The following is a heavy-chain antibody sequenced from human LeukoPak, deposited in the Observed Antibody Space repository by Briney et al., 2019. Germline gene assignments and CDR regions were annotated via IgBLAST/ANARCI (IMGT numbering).Heavy chain of an antibody. CDR2: IIPILGIA. CDR1: GGTFSSYA. J-gene: IGHJ4*02. D-gene: IGHD6-13*01. V-gene: IGHV1-69*04. Sequence: ASVKVSCKASGGTFSSYAISWVRQAPGQGLEWMGRIIPILGIANYAQKFQGRVTITADKSTSTAYMELSSLRSEDTGVYYCARGYSSSWYYHWGQGTLVTVSS. CDR3: ARGYSSSWYYH.